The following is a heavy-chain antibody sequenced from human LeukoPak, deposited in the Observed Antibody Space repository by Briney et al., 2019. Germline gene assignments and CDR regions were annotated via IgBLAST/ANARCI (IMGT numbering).Heavy chain of an antibody. D-gene: IGHD5-24*01. V-gene: IGHV3-73*01. J-gene: IGHJ4*02. Sequence: GGSLRLSCAASGFTFSGSAMHWVRQASGKGLEWVGRIRSKANSYATAYAASVKGRFTISRDDSKNTAYLQMNSLRADDSAVYYCVRDPSSTIPLDYWGQGILVTVSS. CDR2: IRSKANSYAT. CDR1: GFTFSGSA. CDR3: VRDPSSTIPLDY.